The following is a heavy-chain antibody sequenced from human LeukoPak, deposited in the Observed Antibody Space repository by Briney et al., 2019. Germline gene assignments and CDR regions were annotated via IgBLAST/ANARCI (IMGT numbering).Heavy chain of an antibody. Sequence: SVTLSLTCAVYGGSFSGYYWSWIRQPPGKGLEWIGEINHSGSTNYNPSLKSRVTISVDTSKNQFSLKLSSVTAADTAVYYCARDCRNWREAFDIWGQGTMVTVSS. CDR3: ARDCRNWREAFDI. J-gene: IGHJ3*02. V-gene: IGHV4-34*01. D-gene: IGHD1-1*01. CDR2: INHSGST. CDR1: GGSFSGYY.